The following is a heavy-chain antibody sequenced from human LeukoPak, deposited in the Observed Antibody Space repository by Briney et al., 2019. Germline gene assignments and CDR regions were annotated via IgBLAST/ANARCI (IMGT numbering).Heavy chain of an antibody. CDR3: AKDIGHLQWLVAFDY. CDR2: ISWNSGSI. V-gene: IGHV3-9*01. Sequence: SLRPSCAASGFTFDDYAMHWVRQAPGKGLEWVSGISWNSGSIGYADSVKGRFTISRDNAKNSLYLQMNSLRAEDTALYYCAKDIGHLQWLVAFDYWGQGTLVTVSS. D-gene: IGHD6-19*01. J-gene: IGHJ4*02. CDR1: GFTFDDYA.